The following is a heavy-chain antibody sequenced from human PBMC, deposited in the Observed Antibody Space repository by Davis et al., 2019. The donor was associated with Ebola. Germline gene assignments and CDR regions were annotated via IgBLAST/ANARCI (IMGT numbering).Heavy chain of an antibody. V-gene: IGHV1-3*01. CDR3: ARGGSFIVVVPAANNWFDP. CDR1: GYTFTSYA. CDR2: INAGNGNT. Sequence: ASVKVSCKASGYTFTSYAMHWVRQAPGQRLEWMGWINAGNGNTKYSQKFQGRVTITRDTSASTAYMELSSLRSEDTAVYYCARGGSFIVVVPAANNWFDPWGQGTLVTVSS. J-gene: IGHJ5*02. D-gene: IGHD2-2*01.